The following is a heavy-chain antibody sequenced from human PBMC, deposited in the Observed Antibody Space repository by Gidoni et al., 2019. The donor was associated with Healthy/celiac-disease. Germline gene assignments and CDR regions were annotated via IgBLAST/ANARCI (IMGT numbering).Heavy chain of an antibody. Sequence: EVQLVESGGGLVQPGRSLRLSCADSGFTFDAYAMHWVRQAPGKGLEWVSGISWNSGSIGYADSVKGRFTISRDNAKNSLYLQMNSLRAEDTALYYCAKGVPANYDSSGYYFDYWGQGTLVTVSS. CDR3: AKGVPANYDSSGYYFDY. CDR2: ISWNSGSI. D-gene: IGHD3-22*01. J-gene: IGHJ4*02. CDR1: GFTFDAYA. V-gene: IGHV3-9*01.